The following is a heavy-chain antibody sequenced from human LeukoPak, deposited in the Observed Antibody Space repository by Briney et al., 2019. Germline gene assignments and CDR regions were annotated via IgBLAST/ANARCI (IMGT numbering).Heavy chain of an antibody. CDR2: INHSGSN. J-gene: IGHJ4*02. V-gene: IGHV4-34*01. D-gene: IGHD3-3*01. CDR1: GGSFSDYY. Sequence: SETLSLTCAVSGGSFSDYYWSWIRQPPGKGLEWIGEINHSGSNNYNPSLKSRVTISVDTSKTQFSLKLSSVTAADTAVYYCARVLRPFTIFGVVFKSIDYFDYWGQGTPVTVSS. CDR3: ARVLRPFTIFGVVFKSIDYFDY.